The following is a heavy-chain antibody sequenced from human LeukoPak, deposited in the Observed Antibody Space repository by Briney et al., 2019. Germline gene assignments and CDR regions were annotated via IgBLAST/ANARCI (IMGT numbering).Heavy chain of an antibody. J-gene: IGHJ4*02. CDR3: ARGAYYDSSGYPAYYFDY. D-gene: IGHD3-22*01. CDR2: IYYSGST. CDR1: GGSISSYY. V-gene: IGHV4-59*01. Sequence: PSETLSLTCTVSGGSISSYYWSWIRQPPGKGLEWIGYIYYSGSTNYNPSLKSRVTISVDTSKNQFSLKLSSVTAADTAVYYCARGAYYDSSGYPAYYFDYWGQGTLVTVSS.